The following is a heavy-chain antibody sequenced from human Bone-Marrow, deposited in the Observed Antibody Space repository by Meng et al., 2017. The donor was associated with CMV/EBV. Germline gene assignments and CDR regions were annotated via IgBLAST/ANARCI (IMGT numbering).Heavy chain of an antibody. Sequence: GESLKISCAASGFTFSSYGMHWVRQAPGKGLEWVAFIRYDGSNKYYADSVKGRFTISRDNSKNTLYLQMNSLRAEDTAVYYCAKAVGRMATIPGDYWGQGTLVPSPQ. CDR3: AKAVGRMATIPGDY. CDR2: IRYDGSNK. D-gene: IGHD5-24*01. CDR1: GFTFSSYG. J-gene: IGHJ4*02. V-gene: IGHV3-30*02.